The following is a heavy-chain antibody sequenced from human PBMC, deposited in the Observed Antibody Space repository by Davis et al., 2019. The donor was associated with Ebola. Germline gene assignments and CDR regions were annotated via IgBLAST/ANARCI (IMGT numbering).Heavy chain of an antibody. CDR2: ISTNGETT. D-gene: IGHD2-15*01. CDR1: GFTFSSYG. Sequence: GGSLRLSCAASGFTFSSYGMHWVRQAPGKGLESVSRISTNGETTYYAESVKGRFTISRDNSKDTLYLQMRSLRTEDTAVYYCVKDRFTVVVVHGGFDFWGQGALVTVSS. CDR3: VKDRFTVVVVHGGFDF. V-gene: IGHV3-64D*06. J-gene: IGHJ4*02.